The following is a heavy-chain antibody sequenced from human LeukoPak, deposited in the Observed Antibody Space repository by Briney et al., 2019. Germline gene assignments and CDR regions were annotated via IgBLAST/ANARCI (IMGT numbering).Heavy chain of an antibody. D-gene: IGHD3-10*01. J-gene: IGHJ4*02. Sequence: PSETLCLTCTVSGGSISGYYWSWIRQPPGKGLEWIGYIYYSGNTNYNPSLKSRVTISVGTSRNQLSLKLTSVTAADTAVYYCARDRVRQGFFDYWGQGSLVTVSS. V-gene: IGHV4-59*01. CDR1: GGSISGYY. CDR2: IYYSGNT. CDR3: ARDRVRQGFFDY.